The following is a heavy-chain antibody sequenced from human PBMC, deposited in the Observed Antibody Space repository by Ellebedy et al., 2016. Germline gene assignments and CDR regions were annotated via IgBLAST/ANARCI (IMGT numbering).Heavy chain of an antibody. CDR2: VYYSGSA. V-gene: IGHV4-39*01. J-gene: IGHJ3*02. CDR3: ARLSDSGGYYRPNDAFDI. D-gene: IGHD3-22*01. Sequence: SETLSLTXTVSGGSSSSDSYYWGWVRQPPGEGLQWIGTVYYSGSAYYNPSLKSRVTVSVDTSKNQFSLKMSSVTASDTAVYYCARLSDSGGYYRPNDAFDIWGQGTLVTVSS. CDR1: GGSSSSDSYY.